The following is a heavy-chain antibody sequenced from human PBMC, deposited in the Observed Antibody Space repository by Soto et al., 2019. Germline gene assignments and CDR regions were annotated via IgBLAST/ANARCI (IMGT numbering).Heavy chain of an antibody. CDR1: SLTSSADG. J-gene: IGHJ6*01. CDR2: TNIDVRGT. V-gene: IGHV3-74*03. Sequence: WGSLRLSCSASSLTSSADGMQWFRQAPGKGPVWVSRTNIDVRGTTYADSMKGRVTISRDNAKNTVFLEMKNLRAEDPAVYYCARDSYAPQLWGQGITVIVSS. D-gene: IGHD4-17*01. CDR3: ARDSYAPQL.